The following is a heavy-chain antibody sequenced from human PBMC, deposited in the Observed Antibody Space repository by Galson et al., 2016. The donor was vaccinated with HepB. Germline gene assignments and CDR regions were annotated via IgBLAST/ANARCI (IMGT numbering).Heavy chain of an antibody. Sequence: SVKVSCKASGDGFISASISWVRQAPGQGLEWMGWMRAHSGDKKYAEKFQGRVTMTIDKSTTTAYMELRSLRSDDTVVYFCATDGLQYFDLLYNGDYGMDVWGQGTTVIVSS. D-gene: IGHD3-9*01. CDR1: GDGFISAS. J-gene: IGHJ6*02. CDR3: ATDGLQYFDLLYNGDYGMDV. V-gene: IGHV1-18*04. CDR2: MRAHSGDK.